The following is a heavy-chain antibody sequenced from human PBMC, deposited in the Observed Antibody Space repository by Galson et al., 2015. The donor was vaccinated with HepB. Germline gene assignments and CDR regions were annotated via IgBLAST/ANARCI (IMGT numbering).Heavy chain of an antibody. CDR2: IYSGGAT. CDR1: GFTVSTNY. V-gene: IGHV3-53*05. CDR3: AKVHGDYAGTYFDY. D-gene: IGHD4-17*01. Sequence: SLRLSCAASGFTVSTNYMSWVRQAPGKGLEWVSIIYSGGATYYADSVKGRFTISRDNSKNTLYLQMNSLRAEDTAVYYCAKVHGDYAGTYFDYWGQGTLVTVSS. J-gene: IGHJ4*02.